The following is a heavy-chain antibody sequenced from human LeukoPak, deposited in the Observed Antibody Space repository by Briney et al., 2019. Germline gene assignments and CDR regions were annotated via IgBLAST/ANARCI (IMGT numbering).Heavy chain of an antibody. CDR3: ARQTGSGLFILP. V-gene: IGHV4-39*01. CDR2: IYYSGTT. Sequence: SETLSLTCSVSEDSISRTRDYWGWIRQPPGKGLEWIGSIYYSGTTHYNPSLQSRVSISIDTSKNQFSLRLTSVTAADTAVYYCARQTGSGLFILPGGQGTLVTVSS. J-gene: IGHJ4*02. D-gene: IGHD3/OR15-3a*01. CDR1: EDSISRTRDY.